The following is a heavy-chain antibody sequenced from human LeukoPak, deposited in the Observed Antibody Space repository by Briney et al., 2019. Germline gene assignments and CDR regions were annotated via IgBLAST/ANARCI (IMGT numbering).Heavy chain of an antibody. CDR3: ARTAGTGIYYYYYYMDV. CDR2: MNPNSGNT. CDR1: GYSFTNYD. D-gene: IGHD6-13*01. J-gene: IGHJ6*03. V-gene: IGHV1-8*02. Sequence: GASVKVSCKASGYSFTNYDINWVRQATGQGLEWMGWMNPNSGNTGYAQKFQGRVTMTRNTSISTAYMELSSLRSEDTAVYYCARTAGTGIYYYYYYMDVWGKGTTVTISS.